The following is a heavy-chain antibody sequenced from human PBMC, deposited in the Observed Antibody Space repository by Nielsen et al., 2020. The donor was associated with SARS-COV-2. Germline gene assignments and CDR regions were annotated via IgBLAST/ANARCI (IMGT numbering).Heavy chain of an antibody. J-gene: IGHJ2*01. Sequence: GGSLRLSCTASGFTFDDYGMHWVRQAPGKGLEWVSGITWNSVGIAYADSVKGRFTISRDNAKNSLYLQMNSLRAGDTAVYYCARDGSSGWYTGYFDLWGRGTLVTVSS. CDR1: GFTFDDYG. CDR2: ITWNSVGI. CDR3: ARDGSSGWYTGYFDL. V-gene: IGHV3-9*01. D-gene: IGHD6-19*01.